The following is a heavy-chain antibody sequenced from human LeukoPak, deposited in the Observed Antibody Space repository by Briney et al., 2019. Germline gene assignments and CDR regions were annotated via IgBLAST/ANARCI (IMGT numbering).Heavy chain of an antibody. V-gene: IGHV3-33*08. CDR3: ARDLSAAFDF. CDR2: LVYDERS. CDR1: GFTFSSSW. D-gene: IGHD6-19*01. J-gene: IGHJ4*02. Sequence: QPGGSLRLSCAASGFTFSSSWMHWVCQAPEKGLEWVARLVYDERSDYADSVKGRFSISRDNSKNTLFLDMSDLRVEDTAVYYCARDLSAAFDFWGQGVLVTVSS.